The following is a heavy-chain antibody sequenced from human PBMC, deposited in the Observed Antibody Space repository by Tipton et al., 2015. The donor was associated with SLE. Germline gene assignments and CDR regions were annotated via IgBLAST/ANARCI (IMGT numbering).Heavy chain of an antibody. J-gene: IGHJ4*02. CDR1: GFTFHDYA. V-gene: IGHV3-9*01. Sequence: QLVQSGGGLVQPGRSMRLSCAASGFTFHDYAMHWVRQAPGKGLEWVSSINWDSDIIGYAGSVKGRFTISRDNAKNSLYLQMDSLRAEDTAFYYCAKGPEWLSYWVQGTLVTVSS. CDR2: INWDSDII. D-gene: IGHD3-3*01. CDR3: AKGPEWLSY.